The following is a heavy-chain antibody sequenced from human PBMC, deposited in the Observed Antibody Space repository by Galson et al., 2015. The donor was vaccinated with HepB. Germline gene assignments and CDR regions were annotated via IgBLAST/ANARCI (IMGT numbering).Heavy chain of an antibody. J-gene: IGHJ3*02. D-gene: IGHD3-16*01. CDR1: GYILTELC. V-gene: IGHV1-24*01. CDR2: FDCEDDEK. Sequence: SVKVSCKVSGYILTELCIHWVRQAPGKGLEWMGGFDCEDDEKIYAQKFQGRVTMTEDTSTDTAYMELSSLRSEDTAVYYCATASYLVGVMYAFDIWGQGTMVTVSS. CDR3: ATASYLVGVMYAFDI.